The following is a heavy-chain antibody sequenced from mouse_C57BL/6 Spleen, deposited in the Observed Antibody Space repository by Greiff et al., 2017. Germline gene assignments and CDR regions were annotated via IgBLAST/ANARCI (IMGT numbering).Heavy chain of an antibody. CDR1: GFTFTDYY. CDR3: ARYGYDEGYYFDY. J-gene: IGHJ2*01. CDR2: IRNKANGYTT. Sequence: EVQLQESGGGLVQPGGSLSLSCAASGFTFTDYYMSWVRQPPGKALEWLGFIRNKANGYTTEYSASVKGRFTISRDNSQSILYLQMNALRAEDSATYYCARYGYDEGYYFDYWGQGTTLTVSS. V-gene: IGHV7-3*01. D-gene: IGHD2-2*01.